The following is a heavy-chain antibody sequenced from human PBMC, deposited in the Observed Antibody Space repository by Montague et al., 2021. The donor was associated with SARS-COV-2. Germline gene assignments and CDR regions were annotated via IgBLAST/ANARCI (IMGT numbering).Heavy chain of an antibody. D-gene: IGHD3-10*01. CDR2: IYYSGGI. Sequence: ETLSLTCTVSGGSMSDHYWAWIRQPPGKGLEWLAYIYYSGGINSNASLKSRVSMSVDTSKNQFSLKLTSVTAADTAVYYCARAVSVRRAVNWVDPWGQGTLVTVSS. V-gene: IGHV4-59*11. CDR1: GGSMSDHY. J-gene: IGHJ5*02. CDR3: ARAVSVRRAVNWVDP.